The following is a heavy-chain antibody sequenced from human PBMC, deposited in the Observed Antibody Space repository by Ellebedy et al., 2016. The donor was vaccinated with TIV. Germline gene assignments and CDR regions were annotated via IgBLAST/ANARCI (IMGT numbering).Heavy chain of an antibody. CDR3: ARVLHSSSSEGGYYYGMDV. V-gene: IGHV5-10-1*01. CDR1: GYSFTSYW. Sequence: GESLKISCNGSGYSFTSYWISWVRQMPGKGLEWMGRIDPSDSYTNYSPSFQGHVTISADKSISTAYPQWSSLKASDTAMYYCARVLHSSSSEGGYYYGMDVWGQGTTVTVSS. CDR2: IDPSDSYT. D-gene: IGHD6-6*01. J-gene: IGHJ6*02.